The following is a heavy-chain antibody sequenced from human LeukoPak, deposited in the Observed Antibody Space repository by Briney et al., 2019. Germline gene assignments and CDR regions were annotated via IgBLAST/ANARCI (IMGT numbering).Heavy chain of an antibody. J-gene: IGHJ4*02. CDR2: IYTSGST. D-gene: IGHD2-15*01. CDR3: ASANSLGYCSGGSCYDY. V-gene: IGHV4-4*07. CDR1: GGSISSYY. Sequence: SETLSLTCTVSGGSISSYYWSWIRQPAGKGLEWIGRIYTSGSTNYNPSLKSRVTMSVDTSKNQFSLKLSSVTAADTAVYYCASANSLGYCSGGSCYDYWGQGTLVTVFS.